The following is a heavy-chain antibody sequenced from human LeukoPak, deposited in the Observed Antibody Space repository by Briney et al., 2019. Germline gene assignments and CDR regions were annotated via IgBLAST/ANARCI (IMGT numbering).Heavy chain of an antibody. CDR2: IKSKTDGGTT. D-gene: IGHD2-21*02. CDR1: GFTFSNAW. Sequence: GGSLRLSCAASGFTFSNAWMSWVRQAPGKGLEWVGRIKSKTDGGTTDYAAPVKGRFTISRDDSKNTLYLQMNSLKTEDTAVYYCTREAVTANGYFDYWGQGTLVTVSS. CDR3: TREAVTANGYFDY. J-gene: IGHJ4*02. V-gene: IGHV3-15*01.